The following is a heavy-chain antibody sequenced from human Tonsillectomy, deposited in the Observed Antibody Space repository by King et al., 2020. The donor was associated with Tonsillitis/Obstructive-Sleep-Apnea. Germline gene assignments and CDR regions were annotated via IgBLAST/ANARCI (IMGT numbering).Heavy chain of an antibody. D-gene: IGHD1-26*01. CDR2: INAGNGNT. J-gene: IGHJ4*02. V-gene: IGHV1-3*01. CDR3: ARDKKGGDYSGSYPLY. CDR1: GYTFTSYA. Sequence: VQLVQSGAEVKKPGASVKVSCKASGYTFTSYAMHWVRQAPGQRLEWMGWINAGNGNTKYSQKFQGRVTITRDTSASTAYMELSSLRSEDTAVYYCARDKKGGDYSGSYPLYWGQGTLVTVSS.